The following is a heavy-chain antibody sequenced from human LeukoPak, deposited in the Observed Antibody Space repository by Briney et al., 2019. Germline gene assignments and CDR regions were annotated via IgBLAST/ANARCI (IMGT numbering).Heavy chain of an antibody. V-gene: IGHV3-53*01. CDR1: GFTVSSNY. CDR3: AGSPTVDAAFDI. J-gene: IGHJ3*02. D-gene: IGHD4-23*01. Sequence: GGSRRLSCAVSGFTVSSNYMNWVRQAPGKGLEWVSIIYDNNSTYYADSVKGRFTISRDNSKNTLYLQMNSLRAEDTAVYYCAGSPTVDAAFDIWGQGTMVTVSS. CDR2: IYDNNST.